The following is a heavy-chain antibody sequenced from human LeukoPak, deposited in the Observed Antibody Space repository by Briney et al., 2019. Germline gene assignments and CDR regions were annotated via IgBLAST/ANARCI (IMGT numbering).Heavy chain of an antibody. D-gene: IGHD4-11*01. CDR3: VTSFDYSDFY. CDR2: INPNTGGT. CDR1: GYTFTNFY. V-gene: IGHV1-2*06. Sequence: ASVKVPCKASGYTFTNFYIHWVRQAPGQGLEWMGRINPNTGGTNFAQKFQDRVTVTRDTSISTAYLELSSLTSGDTAVYHCVTSFDYSDFYWGQGTLVTVS. J-gene: IGHJ4*02.